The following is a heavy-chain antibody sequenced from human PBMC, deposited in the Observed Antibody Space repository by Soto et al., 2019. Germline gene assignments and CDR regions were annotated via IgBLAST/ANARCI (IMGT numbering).Heavy chain of an antibody. CDR3: ARGMTTVTTFDY. CDR1: GGSISSGGYS. CDR2: IYHSGST. D-gene: IGHD4-17*01. J-gene: IGHJ4*02. V-gene: IGHV4-30-2*01. Sequence: PSETLSLTCAVSGGSISSGGYSCNWIRQPPGKGLEWIGYIYHSGSTYYNPSLKSRVTISVDRSKNQFSLKLSSVTAADTAVYYCARGMTTVTTFDYWGQGPRSPSP.